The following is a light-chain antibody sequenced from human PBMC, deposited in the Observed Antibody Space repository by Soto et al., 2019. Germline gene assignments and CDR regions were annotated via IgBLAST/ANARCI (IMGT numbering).Light chain of an antibody. CDR1: SGHSGYI. Sequence: QPVLTQSSSASASLGSSVKLTCTLSSGHSGYITAWHQQQPGKAPRYLMNLEGSGSYNKGSGVPDRFSGSISGADRYLTISNLQSEDEADYYCETWDSDTRVFGGGTKLTVL. V-gene: IGLV4-60*03. CDR2: LEGSGSY. CDR3: ETWDSDTRV. J-gene: IGLJ3*02.